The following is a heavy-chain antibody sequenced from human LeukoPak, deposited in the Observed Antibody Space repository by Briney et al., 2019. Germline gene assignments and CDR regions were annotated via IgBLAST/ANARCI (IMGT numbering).Heavy chain of an antibody. V-gene: IGHV3-23*01. CDR2: ISGSGDNT. CDR3: AKDKSPKGYSSSWSSFDY. Sequence: GGSLRLSCAASGFTFSSYAMNWVRQAPGKGLEWVSAISGSGDNTYYADSVKGRLTISRDNSKNTLYLQMNSLRAEDTAVYYCAKDKSPKGYSSSWSSFDYWGQGTLVTVSS. J-gene: IGHJ4*02. D-gene: IGHD6-13*01. CDR1: GFTFSSYA.